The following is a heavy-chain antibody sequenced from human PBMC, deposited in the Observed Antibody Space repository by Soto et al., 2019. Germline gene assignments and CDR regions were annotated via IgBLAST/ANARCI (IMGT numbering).Heavy chain of an antibody. CDR1: GYTFTNYY. V-gene: IGHV1-46*01. D-gene: IGHD1-26*01. Sequence: QVQLVQSGAEVKKPGASVKLSCKASGYTFTNYYMHWVRQAPRQGLEWMGIINPSGGITSYAQKSQGRVTITSDTSTSTVYMELSSLRSEDKAVYYCARGDGRGSSGFYYYYGMDVWGHGTTVTVSS. CDR3: ARGDGRGSSGFYYYYGMDV. CDR2: INPSGGIT. J-gene: IGHJ6*02.